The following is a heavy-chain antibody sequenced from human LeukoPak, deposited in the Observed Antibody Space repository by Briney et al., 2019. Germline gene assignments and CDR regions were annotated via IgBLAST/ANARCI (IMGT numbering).Heavy chain of an antibody. CDR1: EFTFGDYA. CDR3: TRAGIVATIGYGMDV. CDR2: IREKEGFGEST. Sequence: GGSLRLSCTTFEFTFGDYALSWVRQAPGKGLEWVGLIREKEGFGESTEYAASVEGRFSISRDDSKSIAYLQMNSLQTEDTAVYYCTRAGIVATIGYGMDVWGQGTTVTVSS. V-gene: IGHV3-49*04. D-gene: IGHD5-12*01. J-gene: IGHJ6*02.